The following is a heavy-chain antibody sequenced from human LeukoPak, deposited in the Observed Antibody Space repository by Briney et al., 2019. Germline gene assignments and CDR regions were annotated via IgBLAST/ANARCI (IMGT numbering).Heavy chain of an antibody. D-gene: IGHD3-3*01. V-gene: IGHV3-23*01. Sequence: GGSLRLSCAASGFTFSGYAMSWVRQAPGKGLEWVSAISGSGGSTYYADSVKGRFTISRDNSKNTLYLQMNSLRAEDTAVYYCAEGGRTIFGVVIGPWDYWGQGTLVTVSS. CDR2: ISGSGGST. CDR3: AEGGRTIFGVVIGPWDY. CDR1: GFTFSGYA. J-gene: IGHJ4*02.